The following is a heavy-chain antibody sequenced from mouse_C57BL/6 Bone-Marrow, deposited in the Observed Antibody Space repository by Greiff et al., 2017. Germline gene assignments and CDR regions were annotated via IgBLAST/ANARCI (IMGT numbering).Heavy chain of an antibody. CDR2: INPGSGGT. CDR3: ARSRLLRLDY. J-gene: IGHJ2*01. CDR1: GYAFTNYL. Sequence: QVQLQQSGAELVRPGTSVKVSCKASGYAFTNYLIEWVKQRPGQGLEWIGVINPGSGGTNYNEKFKGKATLTADKSSSTAYMQLSSLTSEDSAVYFCARSRLLRLDYCGQGTTLTVSS. V-gene: IGHV1-54*01. D-gene: IGHD2-3*01.